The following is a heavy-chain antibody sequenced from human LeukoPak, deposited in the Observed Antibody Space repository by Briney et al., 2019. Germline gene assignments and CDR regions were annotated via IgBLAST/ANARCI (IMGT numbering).Heavy chain of an antibody. CDR1: GYTFTSYG. Sequence: ASVKVSCKASGYTFTSYGISWVRQAPGQGLEWMGWISAYNGNTNYAQKLQGRVTMTTDTSTSTAYMELRSLRSDDTAVYYCARLETRPYYYGSGSYHPTNYYYYMDVWGKGTTVTISS. J-gene: IGHJ6*03. D-gene: IGHD3-10*01. V-gene: IGHV1-18*01. CDR3: ARLETRPYYYGSGSYHPTNYYYYMDV. CDR2: ISAYNGNT.